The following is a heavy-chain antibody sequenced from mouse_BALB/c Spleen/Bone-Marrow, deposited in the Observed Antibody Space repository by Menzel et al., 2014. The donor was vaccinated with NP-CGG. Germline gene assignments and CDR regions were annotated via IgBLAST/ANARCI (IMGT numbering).Heavy chain of an antibody. J-gene: IGHJ3*01. CDR2: IWAGGST. Sequence: VKLMESGPGLVAPSQSLSITCTVSGSSLTNYCVHWVRQPPGKGLEWLGAIWAGGSTNYKSALMSRLSIIKDNSKSQVFLKMNSLQTDDTAMYYCARDGATATLAYWGQGTPVTVSA. D-gene: IGHD1-2*01. V-gene: IGHV2-9*02. CDR1: GSSLTNYC. CDR3: ARDGATATLAY.